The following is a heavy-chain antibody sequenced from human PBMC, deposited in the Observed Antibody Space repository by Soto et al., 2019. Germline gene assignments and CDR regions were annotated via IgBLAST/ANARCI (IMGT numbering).Heavy chain of an antibody. D-gene: IGHD3-22*01. Sequence: HPGGSLRLSCAASGFTFSSYAMSWVRQAPGKGLEWVSAISGSGGSTYYADSVKGRFTISRDNSKNTLYLQMNSLRAEDTAVYYCAKFNYDSSGYYLGYFQHWGQGTLVTVSS. V-gene: IGHV3-23*01. CDR1: GFTFSSYA. J-gene: IGHJ1*01. CDR2: ISGSGGST. CDR3: AKFNYDSSGYYLGYFQH.